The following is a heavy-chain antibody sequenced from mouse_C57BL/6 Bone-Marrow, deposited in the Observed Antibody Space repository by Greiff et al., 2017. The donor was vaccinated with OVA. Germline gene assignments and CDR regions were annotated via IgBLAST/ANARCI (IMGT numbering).Heavy chain of an antibody. J-gene: IGHJ3*01. D-gene: IGHD1-1*01. V-gene: IGHV1-81*01. Sequence: VQLQQSGAELARPGASVKLSCKASGYTFTSYGISWVKQRTGQGLEWIVEIYPRSGNTYYNEKFKGKATLTADKSSSTAYMELRSLTSEDSAVYVCARPYYYGSSYGWFAYWGQGTLVTVSA. CDR1: GYTFTSYG. CDR3: ARPYYYGSSYGWFAY. CDR2: IYPRSGNT.